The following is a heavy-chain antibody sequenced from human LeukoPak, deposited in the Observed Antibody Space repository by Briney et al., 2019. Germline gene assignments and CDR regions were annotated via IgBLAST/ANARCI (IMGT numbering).Heavy chain of an antibody. J-gene: IGHJ2*01. CDR2: IIPILGIA. D-gene: IGHD5-18*01. V-gene: IGHV1-69*02. Sequence: SVKVSCKASGGTFSSYTISWVRQAPGQGLEWMGRIIPILGIANYAQKFQGRVTITADKSTSTAYMELSSLRSEDTAVYYCATRTHNSYAEGWYFDLWGRGTLVTVSS. CDR1: GGTFSSYT. CDR3: ATRTHNSYAEGWYFDL.